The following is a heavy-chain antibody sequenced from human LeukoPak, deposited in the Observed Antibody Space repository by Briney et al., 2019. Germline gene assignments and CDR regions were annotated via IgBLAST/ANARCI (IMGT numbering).Heavy chain of an antibody. CDR1: GFTFSSYA. V-gene: IGHV3-7*03. J-gene: IGHJ4*02. CDR2: IKQDGSEK. D-gene: IGHD6-19*01. CDR3: AKSGSVWYYFDY. Sequence: QTGGSLRLSCAASGFTFSSYAMSWVRQAPGKGLEWVANIKQDGSEKYYVDSVKGRFTISRDNAKNSLYLQMNSLRAEDTAVYYCAKSGSVWYYFDYWGQGTLVTVSS.